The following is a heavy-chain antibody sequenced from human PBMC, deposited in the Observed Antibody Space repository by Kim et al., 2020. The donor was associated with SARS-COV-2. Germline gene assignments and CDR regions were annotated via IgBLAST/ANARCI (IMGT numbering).Heavy chain of an antibody. Sequence: GGSLRLSCAASGFTFSSYGMHWVRQAPGKGLEWVAVISYDGSNKYYADSVKGRFTISRDNSKNTLYLQMNSLRAADTAVYYCAKAAGTNYYGMDVWGQGT. CDR2: ISYDGSNK. J-gene: IGHJ6*02. CDR1: GFTFSSYG. CDR3: AKAAGTNYYGMDV. V-gene: IGHV3-30*18. D-gene: IGHD6-13*01.